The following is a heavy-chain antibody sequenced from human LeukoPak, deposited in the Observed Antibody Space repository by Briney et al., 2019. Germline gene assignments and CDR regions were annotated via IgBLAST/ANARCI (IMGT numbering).Heavy chain of an antibody. J-gene: IGHJ4*02. CDR1: GGSISSYY. CDR2: IYTSGST. CDR3: ARQKGDFWSGYLIDY. V-gene: IGHV4-4*09. Sequence: SETLSLTCTVSGGSISSYYWSWIRQPPGKGLEWIGYIYTSGSTNYNPSLKSRVTISVDTSKNQFSLKLSSVTAADAAVYYCARQKGDFWSGYLIDYWGQGTLVTVSS. D-gene: IGHD3-3*01.